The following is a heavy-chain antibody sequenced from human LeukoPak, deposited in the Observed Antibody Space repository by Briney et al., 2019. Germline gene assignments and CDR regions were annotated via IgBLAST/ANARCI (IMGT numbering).Heavy chain of an antibody. D-gene: IGHD3-22*01. Sequence: RSSETLSLTCAVSGGSISSGNYYWSWIRQPAGKGLEWIGRIYTSGSTSYNPTLKSRVTISSDTSKNQFSLKLSSVTAADTAVYYCARESDLSNYDRIDYWGQGTLVTVSA. CDR2: IYTSGST. V-gene: IGHV4-61*02. CDR1: GGSISSGNYY. J-gene: IGHJ4*02. CDR3: ARESDLSNYDRIDY.